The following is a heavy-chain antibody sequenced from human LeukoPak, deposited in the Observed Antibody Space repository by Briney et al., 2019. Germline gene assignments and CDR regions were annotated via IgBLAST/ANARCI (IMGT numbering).Heavy chain of an antibody. CDR1: GYTFTSYD. D-gene: IGHD3-10*01. Sequence: ASVKVSCKASGYTFTSYDINWVRQATGQGPEWMGWMNPNSGNTGYAQQFQGRVTMTRNTSISTAYMELSSLRSEDTAVYYCARGRSYYYGSGSYRVWFDPWGQGTLVTVSS. V-gene: IGHV1-8*01. CDR3: ARGRSYYYGSGSYRVWFDP. J-gene: IGHJ5*02. CDR2: MNPNSGNT.